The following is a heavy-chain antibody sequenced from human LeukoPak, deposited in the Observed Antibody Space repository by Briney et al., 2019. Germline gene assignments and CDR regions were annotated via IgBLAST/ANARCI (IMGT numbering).Heavy chain of an antibody. CDR2: INHSGST. V-gene: IGHV4-34*01. J-gene: IGHJ6*02. D-gene: IGHD3-10*01. CDR3: ARSRRTYHYGSGINTAKYYYYGMDV. CDR1: GGSFSGYY. Sequence: SETLSLTCAVYGGSFSGYYWSWIRQPPGKGLEWIGEINHSGSTNYNPSLKSRVTISVDTSKNQFSLKLSSVTAADTAVYYCARSRRTYHYGSGINTAKYYYYGMDVWGQGTTVAVSS.